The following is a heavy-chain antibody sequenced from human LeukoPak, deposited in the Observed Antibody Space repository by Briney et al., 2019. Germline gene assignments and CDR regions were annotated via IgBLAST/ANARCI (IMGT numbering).Heavy chain of an antibody. CDR1: GFTFNTYA. CDR2: ISASGHIT. J-gene: IGHJ3*02. CDR3: AKDQSGFEDAFDI. V-gene: IGHV3-23*01. Sequence: GGSLRLSCAASGFTFNTYAMSWVRQAPGKGLEWVSTISASGHITYYADSVKGRFTISRDNSKNTLYMQMNSLRAEDTALYYCAKDQSGFEDAFDIWGQGTMVTVSS. D-gene: IGHD3-10*01.